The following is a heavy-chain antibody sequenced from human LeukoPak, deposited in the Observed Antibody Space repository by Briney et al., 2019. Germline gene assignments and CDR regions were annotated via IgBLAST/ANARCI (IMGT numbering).Heavy chain of an antibody. CDR2: ISSRSSYI. J-gene: IGHJ4*02. CDR3: ASTIGSAGTQY. Sequence: KPGGSLRLSCAASGFTFSNYSMNWVRQAPGKGLEWVSSISSRSSYIYYADSVKGRFTISRDNAKNSLYPQMNSLGAEDTAVYYCASTIGSAGTQYWGQGTLVTVSS. CDR1: GFTFSNYS. V-gene: IGHV3-21*01. D-gene: IGHD6-13*01.